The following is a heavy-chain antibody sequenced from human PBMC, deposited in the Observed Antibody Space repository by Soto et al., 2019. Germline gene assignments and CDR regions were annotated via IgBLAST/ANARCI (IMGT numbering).Heavy chain of an antibody. D-gene: IGHD4-4*01. V-gene: IGHV1-69*19. J-gene: IGHJ4*02. CDR2: INPMFAAT. CDR3: ARGGIVAVPASHSSFADYTKYRFDS. Sequence: QVQLAQSGAEVRTPGSSVKVSCRASGGSFSDFAFSWVRQAPGQGLEWIGGINPMFAATKYAQRFEGRVTVTADASTKTVYLARNSLTSVGSAVYYCARGGIVAVPASHSSFADYTKYRFDSWRQGNLVSVSS. CDR1: GGSFSDFA.